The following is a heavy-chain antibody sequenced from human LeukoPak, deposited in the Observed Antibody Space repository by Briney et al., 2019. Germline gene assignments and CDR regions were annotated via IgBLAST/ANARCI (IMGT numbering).Heavy chain of an antibody. J-gene: IGHJ6*03. CDR1: GGSISSYY. V-gene: IGHV4-4*07. Sequence: SETLSLTCTVSGGSISSYYWSWIRQPAGKGLEWIGRIYTSGSTNYNPSLKSRVTMSVDTSKNQFSLKLSSVTAADTAVYYCARGYSSHYYYYYMDVWGKGTTVTVYS. CDR3: ARGYSSHYYYYYMDV. D-gene: IGHD5-18*01. CDR2: IYTSGST.